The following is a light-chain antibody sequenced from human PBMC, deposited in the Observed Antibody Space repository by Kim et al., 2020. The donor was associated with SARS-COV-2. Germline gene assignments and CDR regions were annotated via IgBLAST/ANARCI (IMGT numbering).Light chain of an antibody. CDR2: GAS. CDR1: QSVSSSY. V-gene: IGKV3-20*01. Sequence: LCPGERANHTCRASQSVSSSYLAWYQQKPGQAHRLLIYGASSRATGIPDRFSGSGSWTAFTLTISRLEPEHFAVYYCQQYGSSPYTFGQGTKLQI. J-gene: IGKJ2*01. CDR3: QQYGSSPYT.